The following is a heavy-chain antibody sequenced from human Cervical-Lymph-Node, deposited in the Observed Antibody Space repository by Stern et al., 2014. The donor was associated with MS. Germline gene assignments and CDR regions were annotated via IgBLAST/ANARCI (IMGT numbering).Heavy chain of an antibody. D-gene: IGHD1-20*01. J-gene: IGHJ4*02. CDR2: ISVYNGNT. CDR3: ARWAYNWDFDY. Sequence: VQLVQSGAEVKKPGASVKVSCKASGYTFTRYDIAWGRQAPGPGLEWMGWISVYNGNTKDARKLQGRVPMTRDTSTNTAYMELRSLISDDTAVYYCARWAYNWDFDYWGQGTLVTVSS. V-gene: IGHV1-18*01. CDR1: GYTFTRYD.